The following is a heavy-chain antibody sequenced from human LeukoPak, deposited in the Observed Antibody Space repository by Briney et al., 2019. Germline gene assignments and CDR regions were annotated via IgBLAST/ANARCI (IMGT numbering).Heavy chain of an antibody. CDR1: GFTFSSYS. J-gene: IGHJ6*03. D-gene: IGHD6-19*01. Sequence: GGSLRLSCAASGFTFSSYSMNWVRQAPGKGLEWVSSISSSSSYIYYADSVKGRFTISRDNAKNSLYLQMNSLRAEDTAVYYCARDGYSSGWYKTNYYYYYMDVWGKGTTVTVSS. V-gene: IGHV3-21*01. CDR3: ARDGYSSGWYKTNYYYYYMDV. CDR2: ISSSSSYI.